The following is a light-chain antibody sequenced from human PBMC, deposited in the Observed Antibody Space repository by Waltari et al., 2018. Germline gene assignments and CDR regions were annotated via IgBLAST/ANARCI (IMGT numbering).Light chain of an antibody. CDR2: KDT. Sequence: SYELTQPFSVSVSPGQTATITCSGDVLAEKYVRWFQPKPGQAPILILYKDTDRASGIPERFSGSSSGSSVTLTITGALPEDEADYYCHAAAGNIWFFGGGTKLTVL. J-gene: IGLJ3*02. V-gene: IGLV3-27*01. CDR1: VLAEKY. CDR3: HAAAGNIWF.